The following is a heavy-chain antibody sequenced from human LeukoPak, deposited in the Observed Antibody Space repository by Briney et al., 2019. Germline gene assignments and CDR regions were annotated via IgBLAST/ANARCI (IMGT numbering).Heavy chain of an antibody. J-gene: IGHJ4*02. V-gene: IGHV3-30-3*01. CDR2: LSSDGSNE. CDR3: ARASEYCRSIRCPTGN. D-gene: IGHD2-2*01. Sequence: GGSLRLSCATSGFTFSNYAMNWVRQAPGKGLEWVAVLSSDGSNEYYADSVKGRFTISRDNSKNTLYLQMSSLGVEDTAVYYCARASEYCRSIRCPTGNWGQGTLVTVSS. CDR1: GFTFSNYA.